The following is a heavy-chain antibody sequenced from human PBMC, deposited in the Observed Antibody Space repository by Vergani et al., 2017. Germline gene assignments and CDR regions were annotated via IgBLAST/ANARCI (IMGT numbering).Heavy chain of an antibody. CDR1: GFTSAGYA. J-gene: IGHJ5*02. CDR3: AKDLGTSSGGGWIDP. Sequence: EVQLEESGGGLVLPGRSLRLSCVASGFTSAGYAMHWVRQGPGKGLEWVSGISWNSNSIGYADSVKGRFTISRDNAKNSLYLQMNSLRAEDTALYYCAKDLGTSSGGGWIDPWGQGTLVTVSS. CDR2: ISWNSNSI. V-gene: IGHV3-9*02. D-gene: IGHD6-6*01.